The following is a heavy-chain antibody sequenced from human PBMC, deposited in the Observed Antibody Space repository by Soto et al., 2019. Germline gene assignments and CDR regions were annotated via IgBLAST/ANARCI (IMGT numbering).Heavy chain of an antibody. D-gene: IGHD6-13*01. CDR1: GFTFSSYA. J-gene: IGHJ6*02. Sequence: QPGGSLRLSCAASGFTFSSYAMHWVRQAPGKGLEWVAVISYDGSNKYCADSVKGRFTISRDNSKNTLYLQMNSLRAEDTAVYYCARSIAAAAIYHYYGMDVWGQGTTVTVSS. V-gene: IGHV3-30-3*01. CDR2: ISYDGSNK. CDR3: ARSIAAAAIYHYYGMDV.